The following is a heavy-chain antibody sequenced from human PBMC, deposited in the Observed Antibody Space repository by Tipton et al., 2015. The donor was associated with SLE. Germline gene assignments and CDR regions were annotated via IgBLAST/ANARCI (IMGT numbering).Heavy chain of an antibody. Sequence: QLVQSGAEVKKPGASVKVSCKASGYTFTGYYMHWVRQAPGQGLEWMGWINPNSGGTNYAQKFQGRVTITADESTSTAYMELSSLRSEDTAVYYCARERGYYDSSSYYFDYWGQGTLVTVSS. D-gene: IGHD3-22*01. CDR2: INPNSGGT. CDR3: ARERGYYDSSSYYFDY. J-gene: IGHJ4*02. CDR1: GYTFTGYY. V-gene: IGHV1-2*02.